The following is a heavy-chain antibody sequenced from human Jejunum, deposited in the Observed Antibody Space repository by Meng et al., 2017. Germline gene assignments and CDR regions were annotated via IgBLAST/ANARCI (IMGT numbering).Heavy chain of an antibody. D-gene: IGHD6-13*01. CDR1: GVSISTAGYY. Sequence: QGQLQESGPGLGKPSETLSLTCAVSGVSISTAGYYWGWIRQSPGKGLEWIGSIFYSGTTYYNPSLKSRVTISIDTSKNQFSLKMNSVTAADTAVYYCARDTAGFGPWGQGTLVTVSS. V-gene: IGHV4-39*07. CDR3: ARDTAGFGP. CDR2: IFYSGTT. J-gene: IGHJ5*02.